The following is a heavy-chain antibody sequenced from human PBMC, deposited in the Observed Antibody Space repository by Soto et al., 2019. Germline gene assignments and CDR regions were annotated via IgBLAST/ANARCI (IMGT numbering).Heavy chain of an antibody. CDR1: GGSFSGYY. J-gene: IGHJ4*02. CDR3: ARVPYYYDSSGYYPFDY. Sequence: XATLSLACAVYGGSFSGYYGSWIRQPPGKGLEWIGEINHSGSTNYNPSLKSRVTISVDTSKNQFSLKLSSVTAADTAVYYCARVPYYYDSSGYYPFDYWGQGTLVTVSS. CDR2: INHSGST. D-gene: IGHD3-22*01. V-gene: IGHV4-34*01.